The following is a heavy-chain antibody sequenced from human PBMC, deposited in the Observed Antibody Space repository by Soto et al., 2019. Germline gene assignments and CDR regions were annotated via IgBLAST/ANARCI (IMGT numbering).Heavy chain of an antibody. D-gene: IGHD6-19*01. Sequence: PSETLSLTCTVSGGSISSYYWSWIRQPPGKGLEWIGYIYYSGSTNYNPSLKSRVTISVDTSKNQFSLKLSSVTAADTAVYYCASSSGWYFGIDYWGQGTLVTVSS. CDR2: IYYSGST. CDR1: GGSISSYY. V-gene: IGHV4-59*08. J-gene: IGHJ4*02. CDR3: ASSSGWYFGIDY.